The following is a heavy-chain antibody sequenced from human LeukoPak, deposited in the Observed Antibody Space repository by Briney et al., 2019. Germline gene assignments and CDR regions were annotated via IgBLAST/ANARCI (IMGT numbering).Heavy chain of an antibody. V-gene: IGHV3-11*05. CDR3: ARALGTEAAGAFDI. D-gene: IGHD6-13*01. Sequence: GGSLRLSCAASRFTFSDYYMSWIRQAPGKGLEWVSYISSSSSYTNYADSVKGRFTISRDNAKNSLYLQMNSLRAEDTAVYYCARALGTEAAGAFDIWGQGTMVTVSS. J-gene: IGHJ3*02. CDR2: ISSSSSYT. CDR1: RFTFSDYY.